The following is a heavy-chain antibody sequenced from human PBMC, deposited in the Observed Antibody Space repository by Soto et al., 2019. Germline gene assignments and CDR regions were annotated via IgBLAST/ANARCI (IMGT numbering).Heavy chain of an antibody. CDR2: FDPEDGET. D-gene: IGHD2-21*02. Sequence: ASVKVSCKVSGYTLTELSMHWVRQAPGKGLEWMGGFDPEDGETIYAQKFQGRVTMTEDTSTDTAYMELSSMRSEDTAVYDCATSQTSCGCDCGIIDKGRLDAFGIWGQGTMVTVSS. J-gene: IGHJ3*02. V-gene: IGHV1-24*01. CDR3: ATSQTSCGCDCGIIDKGRLDAFGI. CDR1: GYTLTELS.